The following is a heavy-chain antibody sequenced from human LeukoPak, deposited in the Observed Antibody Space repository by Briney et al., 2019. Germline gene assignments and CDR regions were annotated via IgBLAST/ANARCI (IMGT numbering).Heavy chain of an antibody. CDR1: GFTFSSYA. CDR3: AREAVYYDSSGYYGAYNWFDP. J-gene: IGHJ5*02. CDR2: ISGSGGST. D-gene: IGHD3-22*01. Sequence: PGGSLRLSCAASGFTFSSYAMSWVRQAPGKGLEWVSAISGSGGSTYYADSVKGRFTISGDNAKNSLYLQMNSLRAEDTAVYYCAREAVYYDSSGYYGAYNWFDPWGQGTLVTVSS. V-gene: IGHV3-23*01.